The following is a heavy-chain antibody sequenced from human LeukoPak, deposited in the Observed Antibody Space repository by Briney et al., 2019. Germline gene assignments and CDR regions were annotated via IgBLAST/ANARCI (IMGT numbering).Heavy chain of an antibody. J-gene: IGHJ4*02. V-gene: IGHV4-39*07. CDR2: IYYSGSP. CDR3: ATSVAGYFDTSGYYFDY. Sequence: PSETLSLTCTVSGGSISSSSYYWGWIRQPPGKGLEWIGSIYYSGSPNYIPSLKSRVTISVDTSKNQFSLKLTSVTAADTAVYYCATSVAGYFDTSGYYFDYWGQGTLVTVSS. CDR1: GGSISSSSYY. D-gene: IGHD3-22*01.